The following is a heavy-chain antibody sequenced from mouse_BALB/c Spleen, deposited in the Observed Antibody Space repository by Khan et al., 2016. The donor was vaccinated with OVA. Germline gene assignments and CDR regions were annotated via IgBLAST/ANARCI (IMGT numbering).Heavy chain of an antibody. CDR1: GYTFTDYG. CDR2: INTYTGEP. CDR3: TRSPTWFIY. Sequence: QIQLVQSGPELKKPGETVKISCKATGYTFTDYGVNWVKQAPGKGLNWMGHINTYTGEPTYADDFKGRFAFSLETSARTAFLQINDLKNEDTVTYFCTRSPTWFIYWGQGTLVTVSA. J-gene: IGHJ3*01. V-gene: IGHV9-3-1*01.